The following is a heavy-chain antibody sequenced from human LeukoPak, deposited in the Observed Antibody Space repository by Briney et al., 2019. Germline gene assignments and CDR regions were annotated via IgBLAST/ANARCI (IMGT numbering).Heavy chain of an antibody. CDR3: ARDLTSVPTR. D-gene: IGHD4-17*01. Sequence: PGGSLRLSCAGSGFTFSSDSMNWVRQAPGKGLEWVSYISSSGNTKHYVDSVKGRFTISRDNAKNSVYLQMNSLRNEDTAEYYCARDLTSVPTRWGQGTLVTVSS. CDR2: ISSSGNTK. V-gene: IGHV3-48*02. J-gene: IGHJ4*02. CDR1: GFTFSSDS.